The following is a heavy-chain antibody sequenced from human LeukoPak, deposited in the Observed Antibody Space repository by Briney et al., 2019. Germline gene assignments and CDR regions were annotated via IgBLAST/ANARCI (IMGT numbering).Heavy chain of an antibody. CDR1: GYTFSSYG. CDR2: ISAYNGDT. V-gene: IGHV1-18*01. Sequence: ASVKVSRTASGYTFSSYGISWVRQAPGQGLEWMGWISAYNGDTNYAQKFQGRVTMTTDTSTTTAYTELRSLRSDDTAVYYCARAGGYYSRRGTDYMDVWGKGTTVTVSS. J-gene: IGHJ6*03. CDR3: ARAGGYYSRRGTDYMDV. D-gene: IGHD2-21*02.